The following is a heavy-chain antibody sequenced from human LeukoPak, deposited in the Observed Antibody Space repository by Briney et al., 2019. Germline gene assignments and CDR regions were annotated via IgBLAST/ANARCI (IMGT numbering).Heavy chain of an antibody. Sequence: SETLSLTCTVPGGAVSSGSYYWSWIRQPPGKGLEWIGYIYYSGRTNYNPSLKSRVTISVDTSKNQFSLKLSSVTAADTAVYYCARRGATRSPFDYWGQGTLVTVSS. J-gene: IGHJ4*02. CDR1: GGAVSSGSYY. CDR3: ARRGATRSPFDY. CDR2: IYYSGRT. V-gene: IGHV4-61*01. D-gene: IGHD1-26*01.